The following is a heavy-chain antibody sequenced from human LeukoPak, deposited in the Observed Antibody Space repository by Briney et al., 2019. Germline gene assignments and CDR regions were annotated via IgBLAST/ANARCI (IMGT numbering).Heavy chain of an antibody. CDR2: INYSGRT. CDR1: GGSIRSGNYY. V-gene: IGHV4-39*07. CDR3: GRDLIQWLVPIYFDH. D-gene: IGHD6-19*01. J-gene: IGHJ4*02. Sequence: PSETLSLTCTVSGGSIRSGNYYWGWIRQPPGKGLEWIGSINYSGRTYYNPSLKSRVTISVDTSKNQFSLRLSSVTAADTAVYYCGRDLIQWLVPIYFDHWGQGTQVTVSS.